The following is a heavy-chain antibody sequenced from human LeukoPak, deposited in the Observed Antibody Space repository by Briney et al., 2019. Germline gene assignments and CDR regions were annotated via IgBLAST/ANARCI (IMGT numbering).Heavy chain of an antibody. CDR2: IYTSGST. Sequence: SETLSLTCTVSGGSISSYYWSWIRQPAGKGLEWIGRIYTSGSTNYNPSLKSRVTMSVDTSKNQFSLKLTSVTAADTAVYYCCGSGWFAGPFGYWGQGALVTVSS. J-gene: IGHJ4*02. V-gene: IGHV4-4*07. CDR3: CGSGWFAGPFGY. CDR1: GGSISSYY. D-gene: IGHD6-19*01.